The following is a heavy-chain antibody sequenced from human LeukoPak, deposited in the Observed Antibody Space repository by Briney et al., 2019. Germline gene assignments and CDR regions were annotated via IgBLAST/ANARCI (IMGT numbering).Heavy chain of an antibody. Sequence: GGSLRLSCAASGFTFSRYAMHWVRQAPGKGLEWVAVISYDGSNKYYADSVKGRFTISRDNSKNTLYLQMNSLRAEDTAVYYCARPCRSGTYSIAYWGQGTLVTVSS. J-gene: IGHJ4*02. D-gene: IGHD1-26*01. V-gene: IGHV3-30*04. CDR1: GFTFSRYA. CDR3: ARPCRSGTYSIAY. CDR2: ISYDGSNK.